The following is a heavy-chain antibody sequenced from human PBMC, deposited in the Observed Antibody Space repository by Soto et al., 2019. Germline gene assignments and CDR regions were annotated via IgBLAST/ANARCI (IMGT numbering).Heavy chain of an antibody. Sequence: PGGSLRLSCTASGFTFGDYAMSWFRQAPGKGLEWVGFIRSKAYGGTTEYAASVKGRFTISRDDSKSIAYLQMNSLKTEDTAVYYCTRVPYCSSTSCPGVFDLWGQGTLVTVSS. V-gene: IGHV3-49*03. D-gene: IGHD2-2*01. J-gene: IGHJ5*02. CDR2: IRSKAYGGTT. CDR1: GFTFGDYA. CDR3: TRVPYCSSTSCPGVFDL.